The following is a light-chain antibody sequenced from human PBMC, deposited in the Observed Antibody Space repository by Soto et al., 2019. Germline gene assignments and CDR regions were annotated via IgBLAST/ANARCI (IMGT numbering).Light chain of an antibody. CDR1: SSDVGGYNY. CDR3: NSDAGSPYV. Sequence: QSALTQPPSASGSPGQSVTISCTGTSSDVGGYNYVSWYQQHPGKAPKLMIYEVNKRPSGVPDRFSGSKSGNTASLTVSGLQAEDEADYYCNSDAGSPYVFGTGTKLTVL. CDR2: EVN. J-gene: IGLJ1*01. V-gene: IGLV2-8*01.